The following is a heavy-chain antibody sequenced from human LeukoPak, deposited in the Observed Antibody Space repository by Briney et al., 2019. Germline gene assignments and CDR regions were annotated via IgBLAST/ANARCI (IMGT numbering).Heavy chain of an antibody. CDR1: GGSINSADYY. CDR3: AEGPETQWWLVVQNDWSDP. V-gene: IGHV4-30-4*01. CDR2: IYYSRST. D-gene: IGHD2-15*01. J-gene: IGHJ5*02. Sequence: SQTLSLTCTVSGGSINSADYYWSWIRQPPGKGLEWIGYIYYSRSTYYNPSLKSRFTISVDTSKKQFSLKLRSVTAADTAVYSCAEGPETQWWLVVQNDWSDPWGQRTLVTVSS.